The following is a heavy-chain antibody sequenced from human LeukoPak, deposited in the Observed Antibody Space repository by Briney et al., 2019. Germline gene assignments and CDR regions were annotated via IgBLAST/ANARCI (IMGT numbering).Heavy chain of an antibody. D-gene: IGHD3-10*01. J-gene: IGHJ4*02. CDR2: IRAGGGDT. CDR1: GFNFSSYA. CDR3: AKILASGSGSY. V-gene: IGHV3-23*01. Sequence: GGSLRLSCTASGFNFSSYAMTWVRQALGKGLDWVSTIRAGGGDTFYSDSVKGRFSISRDNSKNTLILQMDSLRADDTAIYYCAKILASGSGSYWGQGTLVLVSS.